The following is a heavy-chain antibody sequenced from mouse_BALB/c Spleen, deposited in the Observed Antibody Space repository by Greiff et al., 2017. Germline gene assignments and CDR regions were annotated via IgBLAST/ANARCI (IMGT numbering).Heavy chain of an antibody. CDR3: ARYGYDVAWFAY. CDR1: GFSLTSYG. D-gene: IGHD2-2*01. V-gene: IGHV2-9*02. Sequence: QVQLKESGPGLVAPSQSLSITCTVSGFSLTSYGVHWVRQPPGKGLEWLGVIWAGGSTNYNSALMSRLSISKDNSKSQVFLKMNSLQTDDTAMYYCARYGYDVAWFAYWGQGTLVTVSA. CDR2: IWAGGST. J-gene: IGHJ3*01.